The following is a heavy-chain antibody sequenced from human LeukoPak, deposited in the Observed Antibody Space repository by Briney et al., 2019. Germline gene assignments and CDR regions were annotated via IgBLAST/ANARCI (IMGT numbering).Heavy chain of an antibody. D-gene: IGHD1-1*01. CDR3: ARGYGSATTRLDY. J-gene: IGHJ4*02. V-gene: IGHV3-21*01. CDR2: ISSSSSYI. Sequence: GGSLRLSCAASGFTFSSYSMNWVRQAPGKGLEWVSSISSSSSYIYYADSVKGRFTISRDNAKNSLYLQMNSLRAEDTAVYYCARGYGSATTRLDYWGQGTLVTVPS. CDR1: GFTFSSYS.